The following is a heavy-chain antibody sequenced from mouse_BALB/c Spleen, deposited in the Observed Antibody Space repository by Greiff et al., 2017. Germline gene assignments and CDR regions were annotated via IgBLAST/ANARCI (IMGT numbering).Heavy chain of an antibody. J-gene: IGHJ1*01. D-gene: IGHD1-2*01. Sequence: EVMLVESGPSLVKPSQTLSLTCSVTGDSITSGYWNWIRKFPGNKLEYMGYISYSGSTYYNPSLKSRISITRDTSKNQYYLQLNSVTTEDTATYYCARPSRTTAPYWYFDVWGAGTTVTVSS. CDR2: ISYSGST. CDR1: GDSITSGY. V-gene: IGHV3-8*02. CDR3: ARPSRTTAPYWYFDV.